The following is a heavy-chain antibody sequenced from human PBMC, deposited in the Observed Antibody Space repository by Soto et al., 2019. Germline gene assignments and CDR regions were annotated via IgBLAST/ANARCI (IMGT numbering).Heavy chain of an antibody. D-gene: IGHD3-3*01. CDR3: ARELQYVPIVGVVIGDAFDI. J-gene: IGHJ3*02. CDR2: IIPIFGTA. Sequence: QVQLVQSGAEVKKPGSSVKVSCKASGGTFSSYAISWVRQAPGQGIEWMGGIIPIFGTANYAQTFQGRVTITEDESTSTAYMELSSQRSEDPAVYYCARELQYVPIVGVVIGDAFDIWGQGTMVTFSS. V-gene: IGHV1-69*12. CDR1: GGTFSSYA.